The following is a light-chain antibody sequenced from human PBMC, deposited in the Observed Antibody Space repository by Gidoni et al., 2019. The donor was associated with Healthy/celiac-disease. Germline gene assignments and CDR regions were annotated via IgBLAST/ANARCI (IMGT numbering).Light chain of an antibody. V-gene: IGLV3-27*01. CDR1: VLAKKY. CDR2: KDS. Sequence: SYELPQPSSVSVSPGQTARITCSGDVLAKKYARWFQQKPGQAPVLGIYKDSERPSGIPERVSGSSSGTTVTLTISGAQVEDEADYYCDSAADNNVVFGGGTKLTVL. J-gene: IGLJ2*01. CDR3: DSAADNNVV.